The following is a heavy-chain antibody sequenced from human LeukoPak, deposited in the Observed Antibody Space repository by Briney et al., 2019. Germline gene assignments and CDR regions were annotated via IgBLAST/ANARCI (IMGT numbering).Heavy chain of an antibody. CDR1: GYTFTGYY. CDR2: INHDIGDT. Sequence: ASVKVSCTAPGYTFTGYYMHWVRQAPGQGLEWMGCINHDIGDTIYAHTFQARVTMTRDTSISTAYMQLNSLRSDDTAVYYCARGGDGYNRRFDYWGQGTRVTVSS. V-gene: IGHV1-2*02. CDR3: ARGGDGYNRRFDY. D-gene: IGHD5-24*01. J-gene: IGHJ4*02.